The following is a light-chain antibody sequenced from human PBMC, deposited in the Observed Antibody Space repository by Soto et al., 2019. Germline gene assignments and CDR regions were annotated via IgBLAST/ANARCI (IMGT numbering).Light chain of an antibody. J-gene: IGKJ4*01. CDR2: DAS. Sequence: EIVMTQSPATLSVSPGETVTLSCRASQSVSRNVAWYQQKPGQAPRLLIFDASTMATGVPARFTGRGSGTEFTLTINSLQSDDFALYYCQQYSDWPPVTLGGGTKVDIK. CDR3: QQYSDWPPVT. CDR1: QSVSRN. V-gene: IGKV3D-15*01.